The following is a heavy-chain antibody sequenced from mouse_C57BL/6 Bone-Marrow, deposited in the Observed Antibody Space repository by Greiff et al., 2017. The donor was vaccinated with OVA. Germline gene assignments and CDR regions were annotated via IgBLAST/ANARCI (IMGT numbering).Heavy chain of an antibody. J-gene: IGHJ3*01. V-gene: IGHV14-3*01. CDR1: GFNIKNTY. Sequence: VQLQQSVAELVRPGASVKLSCTASGFNIKNTYMHWVKQRPEQGLEWIGRIDPANGNTKYAPKFPGKATITADTSSNTAYLQLSSLTSEDADSDYCASAYSNYDGRWAYWGQGTVVTVSA. CDR2: IDPANGNT. CDR3: ASAYSNYDGRWAY. D-gene: IGHD2-5*01.